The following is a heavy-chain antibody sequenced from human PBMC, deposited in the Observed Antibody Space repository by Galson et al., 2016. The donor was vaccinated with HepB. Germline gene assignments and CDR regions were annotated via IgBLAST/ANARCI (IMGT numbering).Heavy chain of an antibody. CDR3: AKGRNYYDNSGYFAD. Sequence: SLRLSCAASGFTFTNHAMSWVRQAPGKGLEWVSTISGRGDNIYYADSVKGRFTISRDNSKNTLFLQMNSLRAEDTAVHYCAKGRNYYDNSGYFADWGQGTLVTVSS. CDR2: ISGRGDNI. V-gene: IGHV3-23*01. D-gene: IGHD3-22*01. CDR1: GFTFTNHA. J-gene: IGHJ4*02.